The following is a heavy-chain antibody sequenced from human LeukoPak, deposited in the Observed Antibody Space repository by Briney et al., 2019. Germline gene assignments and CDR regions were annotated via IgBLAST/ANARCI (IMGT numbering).Heavy chain of an antibody. V-gene: IGHV4-4*07. CDR1: GGSISSYY. D-gene: IGHD3-3*01. J-gene: IGHJ3*02. Sequence: SETLSLTCSVSGGSISSYYWSWIRQPTGKGLEWIGRFYTSGSTNYNPSLKSRVTLSVDTSKNQFSLKLSSVTAADTAVYYCARDPYYDFWSGYYTCAFDIWGQGTMVAVSS. CDR2: FYTSGST. CDR3: ARDPYYDFWSGYYTCAFDI.